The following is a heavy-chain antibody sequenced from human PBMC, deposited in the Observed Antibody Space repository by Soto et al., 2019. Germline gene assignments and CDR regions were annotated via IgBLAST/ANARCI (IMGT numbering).Heavy chain of an antibody. V-gene: IGHV3-49*04. D-gene: IGHD1-26*01. CDR2: IINQSYQDTT. J-gene: IGHJ4*02. CDR3: SGAESRDTAYFSLF. CDR1: GFSFDDFS. Sequence: GGSRRLSCTVSGFSFDDFSINWVRQPPGKGREWVGLIINQSYQDTTEYAAAVKGTSTISTDISNGIAYSEMNSVNIEASGVYSCSGAESRDTAYFSLFWGQGTLVTVSS.